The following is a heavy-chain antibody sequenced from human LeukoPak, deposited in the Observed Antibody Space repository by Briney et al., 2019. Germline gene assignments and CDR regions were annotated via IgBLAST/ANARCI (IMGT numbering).Heavy chain of an antibody. CDR1: GDSFSNYY. V-gene: IGHV4-4*07. J-gene: IGHJ3*02. CDR2: IYNVGST. D-gene: IGHD4-11*01. CDR3: ARDVALDYRYRVTDALDI. Sequence: SETLSLTCTISGDSFSNYYWSWVRQPAGKGLEWIWRIYNVGSTSYSPSLKSRLIMSLDTSKNQFSLKLTSVTAAYTAVYYCARDVALDYRYRVTDALDIWGPGTMVTVSS.